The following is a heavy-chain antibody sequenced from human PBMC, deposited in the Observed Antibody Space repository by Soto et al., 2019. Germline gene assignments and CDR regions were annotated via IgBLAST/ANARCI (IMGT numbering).Heavy chain of an antibody. Sequence: EVQLVESGGGLVQPGGSLRLSCAASGFTFSIYWMHWVRQAPGKGLVWVSRINSDGSSTTYADSVKGRFTISRDNAKNTLYLQMNSLRAEDTAVYYCARNLLDLYSSSPGIDYWGQGTLVTVSS. V-gene: IGHV3-74*01. CDR3: ARNLLDLYSSSPGIDY. CDR1: GFTFSIYW. J-gene: IGHJ4*02. CDR2: INSDGSST. D-gene: IGHD6-6*01.